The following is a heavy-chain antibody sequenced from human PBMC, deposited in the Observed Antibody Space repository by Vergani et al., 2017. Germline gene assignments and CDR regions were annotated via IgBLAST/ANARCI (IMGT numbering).Heavy chain of an antibody. CDR2: IYYSGRT. V-gene: IGHV4-31*03. CDR3: ARDSSRRSSSWSRIISYWYFDL. CDR1: GGSISSGGYY. D-gene: IGHD6-13*01. Sequence: QVQLQESGPGLVKPSQTLSLTCTVSGGSISSGGYYWSWIRQHPGKGLEWIGYIYYSGRTYYNPSLKSRVTISIDTSKNQFSLKLSSVTAADTAVCYCARDSSRRSSSWSRIISYWYFDLWGRGTLVTVSS. J-gene: IGHJ2*01.